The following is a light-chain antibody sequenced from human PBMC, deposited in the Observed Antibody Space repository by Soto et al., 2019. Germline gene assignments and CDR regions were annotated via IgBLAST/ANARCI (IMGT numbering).Light chain of an antibody. V-gene: IGLV1-40*01. CDR1: SSNIGAGYD. CDR2: GNN. Sequence: QSVLTQPPSVSGAPGQRVTIFCTGRSSNIGAGYDVHWYQQLPGAAPRLLIFGNNNRPSGVPDRFSGSKSGTSASLAITGLQPEDEADYYCQSYDSSLNGLLFGGGTKLTVL. J-gene: IGLJ2*01. CDR3: QSYDSSLNGLL.